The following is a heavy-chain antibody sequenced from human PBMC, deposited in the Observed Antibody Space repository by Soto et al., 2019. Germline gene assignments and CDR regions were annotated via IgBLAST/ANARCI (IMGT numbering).Heavy chain of an antibody. CDR2: IWFDESQK. V-gene: IGHV3-33*06. CDR3: AKEGGYSGYYFDD. Sequence: QVQLVESGGGVVQPGRSLRLSCAASGFTFSSYGMHWVRQAPGKGLEWVAVIWFDESQKYYGDSVKGRFTISRDDSKNTLYLQMQSLSVEDTAVYYCAKEGGYSGYYFDDWGQGTRVTVSS. D-gene: IGHD5-12*01. CDR1: GFTFSSYG. J-gene: IGHJ4*02.